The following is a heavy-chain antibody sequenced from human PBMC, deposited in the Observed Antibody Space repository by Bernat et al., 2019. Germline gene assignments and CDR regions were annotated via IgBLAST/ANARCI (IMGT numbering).Heavy chain of an antibody. V-gene: IGHV3-30-3*01. D-gene: IGHD6-19*01. CDR2: ISYDGSNK. CDR3: ARAIQVAGRDHFDY. CDR1: GFTFSSYA. Sequence: QVQLVESGGGVVQPGRSLRLSCAASGFTFSSYAMHWVRQAPGKGLEWVAVISYDGSNKYYADSVKGRFTISRDNSKNTLYLQMNSLRAEDTAVYYCARAIQVAGRDHFDYWGQGTQVTVSS. J-gene: IGHJ4*02.